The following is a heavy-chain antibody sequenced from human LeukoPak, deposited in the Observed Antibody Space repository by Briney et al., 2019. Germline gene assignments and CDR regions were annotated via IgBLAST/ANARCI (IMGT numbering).Heavy chain of an antibody. CDR1: GGSISSIIYY. CDR2: IYYSGST. V-gene: IGHV4-39*01. Sequence: ETLSLTCTVSGGSISSIIYYWGWIRQPPGKGLEWIGTIYYSGSTYYNVSLKSRVTISVDTSRNQFSLNLSSVTAADTAVYYCARHSRSVDYGSGSYTWDYWGQGTLVTVSS. CDR3: ARHSRSVDYGSGSYTWDY. D-gene: IGHD3-10*01. J-gene: IGHJ4*02.